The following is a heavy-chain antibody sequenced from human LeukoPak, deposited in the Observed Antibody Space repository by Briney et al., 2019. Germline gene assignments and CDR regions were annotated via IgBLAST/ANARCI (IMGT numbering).Heavy chain of an antibody. Sequence: SETLSLTCTVSGGSISSGDYYWSWIRQPPGKGLEWIGYIYYSGSTYYNPSLKSRVTISVDTSKNQFSLKLNSVTAADTAVYYCARPTGIHNWFDPWGQGTLVTVSS. J-gene: IGHJ5*02. CDR1: GGSISSGDYY. V-gene: IGHV4-30-4*01. CDR2: IYYSGST. CDR3: ARPTGIHNWFDP. D-gene: IGHD3-10*01.